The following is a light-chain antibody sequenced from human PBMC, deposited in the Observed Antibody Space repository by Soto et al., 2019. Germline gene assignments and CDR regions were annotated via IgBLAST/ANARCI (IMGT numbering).Light chain of an antibody. Sequence: EIVLTQSPATLSLSPGERATLSCRASQNINSYLACYQQKPGQAPRLLIYATSNRGTGIPARFSGSGSGTDFTLSISSLEPEDFAVYYCQQRSSWPFTFGPGTKVDIK. CDR1: QNINSY. V-gene: IGKV3-11*01. CDR2: ATS. CDR3: QQRSSWPFT. J-gene: IGKJ3*01.